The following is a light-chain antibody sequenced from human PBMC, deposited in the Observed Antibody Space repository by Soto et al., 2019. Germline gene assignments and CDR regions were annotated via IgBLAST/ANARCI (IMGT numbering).Light chain of an antibody. V-gene: IGKV3-11*01. CDR3: HQRSKWPLT. Sequence: EIVLTQSPATLSLSPGERATLSCRASQSVRTYLAWYQQKPGQAPRLLIYDASNRATDIPDRFGGSGSGTDFTLTISSLDPEDFAVYYCHQRSKWPLTFGGGTKVEIK. CDR1: QSVRTY. J-gene: IGKJ4*01. CDR2: DAS.